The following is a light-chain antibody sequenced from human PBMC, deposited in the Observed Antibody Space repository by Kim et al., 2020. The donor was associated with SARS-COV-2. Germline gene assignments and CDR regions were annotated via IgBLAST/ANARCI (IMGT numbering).Light chain of an antibody. Sequence: GPGVTISCAGSSSNIGNDYVSWYQQFPGTAPKLLIYDNNKRPSGIPDRFSGSKSGTSATLGITGLQTGDEADYYCGTWDSSLSAGVFGGGTQLTVL. CDR3: GTWDSSLSAGV. V-gene: IGLV1-51*01. CDR1: SSNIGNDY. CDR2: DNN. J-gene: IGLJ3*02.